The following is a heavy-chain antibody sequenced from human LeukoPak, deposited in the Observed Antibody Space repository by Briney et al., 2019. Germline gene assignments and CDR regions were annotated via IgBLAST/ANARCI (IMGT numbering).Heavy chain of an antibody. D-gene: IGHD3-10*01. CDR2: ISGYNGDT. CDR1: GFTFTSYG. CDR3: ARDSLYYYGSGVYNWFDP. J-gene: IGHJ5*02. V-gene: IGHV1-18*01. Sequence: KPGGSLRLSCAASGFTFTSYGISWVRQAPGQGLEWMGWISGYNGDTRYAQDLQGRVTVTTDTSTSTAYMELRSLRSDDTAVYYCARDSLYYYGSGVYNWFDPWGQGTLVTVSS.